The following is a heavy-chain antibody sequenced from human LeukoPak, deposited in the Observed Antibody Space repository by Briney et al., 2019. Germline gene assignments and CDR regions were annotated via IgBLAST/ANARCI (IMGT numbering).Heavy chain of an antibody. J-gene: IGHJ4*02. V-gene: IGHV4-39*07. D-gene: IGHD5-24*01. CDR2: IYYSGST. Sequence: SETLSLTFTVSGGSISSSSYYGGWIRQPPGKGLEWIGSIYYSGSTYYNPSLKSRVTISVDTSKNQFSLKLSSVTAADTAVYYCAREGRWLQPYFDYWGQGTLVTVSS. CDR1: GGSISSSSYY. CDR3: AREGRWLQPYFDY.